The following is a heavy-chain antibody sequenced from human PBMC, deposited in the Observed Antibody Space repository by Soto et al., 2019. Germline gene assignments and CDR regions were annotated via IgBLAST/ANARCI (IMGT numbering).Heavy chain of an antibody. Sequence: PSETLSLTCAVYGGSFSGYYWSWIRQPPGKGLEWIGEINHSGSTNYNPSLKSRVTISVDTSKNQFSLKLSSVTAADMAVYYCARGLTVLRFLEWLPWKGKYYFDYWGQGTLVTVSS. CDR2: INHSGST. D-gene: IGHD3-3*01. J-gene: IGHJ4*02. CDR3: ARGLTVLRFLEWLPWKGKYYFDY. V-gene: IGHV4-34*01. CDR1: GGSFSGYY.